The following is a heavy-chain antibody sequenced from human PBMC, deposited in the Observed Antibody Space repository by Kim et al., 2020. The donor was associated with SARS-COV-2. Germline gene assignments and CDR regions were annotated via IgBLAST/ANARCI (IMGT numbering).Heavy chain of an antibody. V-gene: IGHV4-4*06. Sequence: LKSRVTMSVDTSKNQFSLKLSSVTAADTAVYYCARDLYYYDSSGSGWFDPWGQGTLVTVSS. CDR3: ARDLYYYDSSGSGWFDP. D-gene: IGHD3-22*01. J-gene: IGHJ5*02.